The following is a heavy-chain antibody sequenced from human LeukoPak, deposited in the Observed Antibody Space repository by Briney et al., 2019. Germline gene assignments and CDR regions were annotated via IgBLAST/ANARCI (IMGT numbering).Heavy chain of an antibody. J-gene: IGHJ4*02. Sequence: GGSLRLSCAASGFSFSSYAMHWVRQAPGKGLEYVSAIRSNGGSTYYANSVKGRFTISRDNSKNTLYLQMGSLRAEDMAVYYCASPGYLGYWGQGSLVTVSS. D-gene: IGHD6-13*01. CDR3: ASPGYLGY. CDR1: GFSFSSYA. V-gene: IGHV3-64*01. CDR2: IRSNGGST.